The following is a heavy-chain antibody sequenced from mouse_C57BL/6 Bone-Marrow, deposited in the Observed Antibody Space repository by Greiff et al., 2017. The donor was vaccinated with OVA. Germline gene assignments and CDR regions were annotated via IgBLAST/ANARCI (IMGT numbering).Heavy chain of an antibody. CDR3: AREGIYYDYALYFDV. D-gene: IGHD2-4*01. V-gene: IGHV1-19*01. CDR1: GYTFTDYY. J-gene: IGHJ1*03. CDR2: INPYNGGT. Sequence: VQLQQSGPVLVKPGASVKMSCKASGYTFTDYYMNWVKQSHGKSLEWIGVINPYNGGTSYNQKFKGKATLTVDKSSSTAYMELNSLTSEDSAVYYCAREGIYYDYALYFDVWGTGTTVTVSS.